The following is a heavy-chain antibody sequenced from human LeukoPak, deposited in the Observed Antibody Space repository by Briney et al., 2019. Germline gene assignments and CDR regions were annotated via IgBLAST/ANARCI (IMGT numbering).Heavy chain of an antibody. D-gene: IGHD5-12*01. CDR3: ARGYSGYDSGGTYYYYYYGMDV. CDR2: INPNSGGT. CDR1: GYTFTGYY. V-gene: IGHV1-2*02. J-gene: IGHJ6*02. Sequence: ASVKVSCTASGYTFTGYYMHWVRQAPGQGLEWMVWINPNSGGTNYAQKFQGRVTMTRDTSISTAYMELSRLRSDDTAVYYCARGYSGYDSGGTYYYYYYGMDVWGQGTTVTVSS.